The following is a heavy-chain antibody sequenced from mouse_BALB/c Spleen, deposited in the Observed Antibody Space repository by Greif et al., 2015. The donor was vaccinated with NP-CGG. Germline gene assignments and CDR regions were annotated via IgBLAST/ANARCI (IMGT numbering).Heavy chain of an antibody. V-gene: IGHV7-3*02. CDR2: IRNKANGYTT. Sequence: EVKEVESGGGLVQPGGSLRLSCATSGFTFTDYYVSWVRQPPGKALEWLGFIRNKANGYTTEYSASVKGRFTISRDNSQSILYLQMNTLRAEDSATYYCARDVGFDYWGQGTTLTVSS. CDR3: ARDVGFDY. CDR1: GFTFTDYY. J-gene: IGHJ2*01. D-gene: IGHD4-1*01.